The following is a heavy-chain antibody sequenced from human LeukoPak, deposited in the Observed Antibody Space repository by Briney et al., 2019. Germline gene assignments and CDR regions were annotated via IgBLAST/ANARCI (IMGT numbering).Heavy chain of an antibody. V-gene: IGHV3-30*02. CDR1: GFTFGSYA. CDR3: AKRDDYNAYHDAFDI. CDR2: IGFGGSEK. Sequence: GGSLRLSCAASGFTFGSYAMHWVRQAPGKGLEWVAFIGFGGSEKYYADSVKGRFTISRDNSKNTLYLQMNSLRAEDTAVFYCAKRDDYNAYHDAFDIWGQGTMVTVSS. J-gene: IGHJ3*02. D-gene: IGHD5-24*01.